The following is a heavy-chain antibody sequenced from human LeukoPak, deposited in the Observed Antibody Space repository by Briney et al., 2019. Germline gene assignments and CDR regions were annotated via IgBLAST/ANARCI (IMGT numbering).Heavy chain of an antibody. CDR3: ARERAELLWFGEYYYYGMDV. D-gene: IGHD3-10*01. V-gene: IGHV3-53*01. CDR2: IYSGGST. Sequence: GGSLRLSCAASGFTVSSNYMSWVRQAPGKGLEWVSVIYSGGSTYYADSVKGRFTISRDNSKNTLYLQMNSLRAEDTDVYYCARERAELLWFGEYYYYGMDVWGQGTTVTVSS. CDR1: GFTVSSNY. J-gene: IGHJ6*02.